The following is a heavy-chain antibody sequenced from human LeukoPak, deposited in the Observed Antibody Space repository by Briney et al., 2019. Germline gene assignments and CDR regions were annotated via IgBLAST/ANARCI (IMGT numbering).Heavy chain of an antibody. CDR3: ATKGDSGWFFDY. CDR1: GFSVSSNY. J-gene: IGHJ4*02. Sequence: PGGSLRLSCAASGFSVSSNYMGWVRQAPGKGLEWVSIIYSAGGGGTTYYADSVKGRFAISRDNSKNTLNLQMNSLRGEDTAVYYCATKGDSGWFFDYWGQGTLVTVSS. CDR2: IYSAGGGGTT. V-gene: IGHV3-53*01. D-gene: IGHD6-19*01.